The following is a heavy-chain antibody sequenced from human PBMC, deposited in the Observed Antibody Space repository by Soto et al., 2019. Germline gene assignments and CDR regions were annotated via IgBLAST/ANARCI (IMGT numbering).Heavy chain of an antibody. V-gene: IGHV1-18*01. CDR2: ISAYNGNT. D-gene: IGHD3-22*01. J-gene: IGHJ4*02. CDR1: GYTFTSYG. CDR3: ARGSDYYDSSGYLTPFDY. Sequence: GASVKVSCKASGYTFTSYGISWVRQAPGQGLEWMGWISAYNGNTNYAQKLQGRVTMTTDTSTSTAYMELRSLRSDDTAVYYCARGSDYYDSSGYLTPFDYWGQGTLVTVSS.